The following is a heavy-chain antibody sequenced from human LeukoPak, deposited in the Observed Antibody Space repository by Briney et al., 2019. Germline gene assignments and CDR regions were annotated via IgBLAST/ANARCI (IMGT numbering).Heavy chain of an antibody. V-gene: IGHV3-30*02. D-gene: IGHD1-26*01. CDR2: IRYDGSNK. J-gene: IGHJ4*02. CDR3: AKPYSGSYDFFFDY. Sequence: GGSLRLSCAASGFTFSSYGMHWVRQAPGKGLEWVTFIRYDGSNKYYADSVKGRFTISRDNSKNTLYLQMNSLRAEDTAVYYCAKPYSGSYDFFFDYWGQGTLVTVSS. CDR1: GFTFSSYG.